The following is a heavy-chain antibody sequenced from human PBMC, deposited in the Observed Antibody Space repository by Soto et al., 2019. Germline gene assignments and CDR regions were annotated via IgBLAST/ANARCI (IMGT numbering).Heavy chain of an antibody. V-gene: IGHV4-34*01. D-gene: IGHD2-15*01. CDR1: CGSFSGYY. CDR3: ARMVGGSGLDY. J-gene: IGHJ4*02. Sequence: XXTLSLTCAVYCGSFSGYYWSWIRQPPGKGMEWIGXINHSXSTNYKQSLKXXVTISIHTXKIQISLRLTSVNDADKDLYYCARMVGGSGLDYWGKGALVTVYS. CDR2: INHSXST.